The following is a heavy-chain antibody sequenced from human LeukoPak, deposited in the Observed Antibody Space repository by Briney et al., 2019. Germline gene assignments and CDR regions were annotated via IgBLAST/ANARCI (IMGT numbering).Heavy chain of an antibody. Sequence: PSETLSLTCTVSGGSISSSSYYWGWIRQPPGKGLEWIGSIYYSGSTYYNPSLKSRVTISVDTSKNQFSLKLSSVTAADTAVYYCARRLLITEYYYYYYYMDVWGKGTTVTVSS. CDR1: GGSISSSSYY. CDR3: ARRLLITEYYYYYYYMDV. D-gene: IGHD2-8*01. CDR2: IYYSGST. J-gene: IGHJ6*03. V-gene: IGHV4-39*01.